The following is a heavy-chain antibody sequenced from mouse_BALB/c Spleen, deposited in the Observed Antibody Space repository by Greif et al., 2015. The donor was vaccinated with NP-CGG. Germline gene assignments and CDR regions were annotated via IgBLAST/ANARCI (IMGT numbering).Heavy chain of an antibody. V-gene: IGHV11-2*02. CDR2: INSDGSAI. Sequence: EVQLVESGGGLVQPGGSRGLSCEGSGFTFSGFWMSWVRQTPGKTLEWIGDINSDGSAINYAPSIKDRFTIFRDNDKSTLYLQMSNVRSEDTATYFCMRYGNYWYFDAWGAGTTVTVSS. J-gene: IGHJ1*01. CDR1: GFTFSGFW. CDR3: MRYGNYWYFDA. D-gene: IGHD2-1*01.